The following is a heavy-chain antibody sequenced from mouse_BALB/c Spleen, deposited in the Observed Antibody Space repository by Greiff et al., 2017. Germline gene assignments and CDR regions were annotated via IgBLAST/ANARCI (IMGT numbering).Heavy chain of an antibody. CDR3: ARKGKTGTFDY. V-gene: IGHV5-9-4*01. J-gene: IGHJ2*01. CDR2: ISSGGSYT. Sequence: EVKLVESGGGLVKPGGSLKLSCAASGFTFSSYAMSWVRQSPEKRLEWVAEISSGGSYTYYPDTVTGRFTISRDNAKNTLYLEMSSLRSEDTAMYYCARKGKTGTFDYWGQGTTLTVSS. CDR1: GFTFSSYA. D-gene: IGHD4-1*01.